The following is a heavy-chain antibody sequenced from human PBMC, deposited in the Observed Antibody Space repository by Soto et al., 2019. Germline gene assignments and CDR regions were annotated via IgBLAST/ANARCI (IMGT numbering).Heavy chain of an antibody. CDR3: ARDPYSSPIYYYYGMDV. D-gene: IGHD6-13*01. CDR1: GGTFSSYA. V-gene: IGHV1-69*13. J-gene: IGHJ6*02. Sequence: SVEVSCKASGGTFSSYAISRVRQAPGQGLEWMGGIIPIFGTANYAQKFQGRVTITADESTSTAYMELSSLRSEDTAVYYCARDPYSSPIYYYYGMDVWGQGTTVTVSS. CDR2: IIPIFGTA.